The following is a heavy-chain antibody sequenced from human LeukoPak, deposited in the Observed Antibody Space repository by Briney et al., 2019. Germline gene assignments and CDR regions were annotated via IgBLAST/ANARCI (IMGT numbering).Heavy chain of an antibody. V-gene: IGHV3-30*18. CDR2: ISYDGSNK. CDR1: GFTFSSYG. J-gene: IGHJ6*02. CDR3: AKDYYDSRAYYYGMDV. Sequence: GGSLRLSCAASGFTFSSYGMHWVRQAPGKGLEWVAVISYDGSNKYYADSVKGRFTISRDNSKNTLYLQMNSLRAEDTAVYYRAKDYYDSRAYYYGMDVWGQGTTVTVSS. D-gene: IGHD3-22*01.